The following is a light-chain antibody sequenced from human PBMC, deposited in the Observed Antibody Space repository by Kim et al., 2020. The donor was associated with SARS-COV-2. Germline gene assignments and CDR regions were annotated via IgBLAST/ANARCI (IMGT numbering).Light chain of an antibody. V-gene: IGLV1-47*01. CDR3: AAWDDSLSGHVV. Sequence: QRVTISCSGSSSNIGSNYVYWYQQLPGTAPKLLIYKSNQRPSGVPDRFSGSKSGTSASLAISGLRSEDEADYYCAAWDDSLSGHVVFGGGTQLTVL. CDR1: SSNIGSNY. J-gene: IGLJ2*01. CDR2: KSN.